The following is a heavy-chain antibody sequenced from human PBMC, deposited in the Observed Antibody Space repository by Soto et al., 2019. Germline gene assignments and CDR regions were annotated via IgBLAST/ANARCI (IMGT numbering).Heavy chain of an antibody. J-gene: IGHJ4*02. D-gene: IGHD6-19*01. CDR2: VSHDGRNT. Sequence: VQLVESGGGVVQPGRSLRLSCAASGFTFSDYAMHWVRQAPGKGLEWVAVVSHDGRNTHYADSVKGRFTISRDSSKNTVSREMTSVRAEDTAVYYCAKGGRQWLVTSDFNYWGQGALVTVSS. CDR3: AKGGRQWLVTSDFNY. V-gene: IGHV3-30*18. CDR1: GFTFSDYA.